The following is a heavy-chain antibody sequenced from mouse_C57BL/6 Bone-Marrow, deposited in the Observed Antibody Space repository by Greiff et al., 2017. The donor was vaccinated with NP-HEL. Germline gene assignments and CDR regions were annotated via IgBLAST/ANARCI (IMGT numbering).Heavy chain of an antibody. CDR1: GFTFSSYA. V-gene: IGHV5-4*03. CDR3: ARVAYYDFFAY. J-gene: IGHJ3*01. CDR2: ISDGGSYT. Sequence: EVKLVESGGGLVKPGGSLKLSCAASGFTFSSYAMYWVRQTPEKRLEWVATISDGGSYTYYPDNVKGRFTISRDNAKNNLYLQMSHLKSEDTAMYYCARVAYYDFFAYWGQGTLVTVSA. D-gene: IGHD2-4*01.